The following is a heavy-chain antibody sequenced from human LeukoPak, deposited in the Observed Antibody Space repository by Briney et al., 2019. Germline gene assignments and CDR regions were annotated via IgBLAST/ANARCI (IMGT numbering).Heavy chain of an antibody. J-gene: IGHJ4*02. V-gene: IGHV1-69*13. CDR2: IIPIFGTA. CDR1: GGTFSSYA. D-gene: IGHD6-13*01. CDR3: ARDGEGYSSSWYGDY. Sequence: ASVKVSCKASGGTFSSYAISWVRQAPGQGLEWMGGIIPIFGTANYAQKFQGRVTITADESTSTAYMELSSLRSEDTAVYYCARDGEGYSSSWYGDYWGQGTLVTVSS.